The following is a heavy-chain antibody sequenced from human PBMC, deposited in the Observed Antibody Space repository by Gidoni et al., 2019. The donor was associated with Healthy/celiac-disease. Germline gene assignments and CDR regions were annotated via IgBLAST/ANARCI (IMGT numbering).Heavy chain of an antibody. CDR1: GFTFSCQI. V-gene: IGHV3-21*01. Sequence: EVQLVESGGGMVQPGGSLRLSCAASGFTFSCQIRNWVRQDPGKGLEGVSSISSSSSYIDYADSVKGRFTISRDNAKNSLYLQMNSLRAEDTAVYYCWMGGSLDYWGQGTLVTVSS. CDR3: WMGGSLDY. J-gene: IGHJ4*02. CDR2: ISSSSSYI. D-gene: IGHD3-16*01.